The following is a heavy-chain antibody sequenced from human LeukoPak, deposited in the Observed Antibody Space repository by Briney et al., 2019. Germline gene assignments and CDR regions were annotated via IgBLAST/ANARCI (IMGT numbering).Heavy chain of an antibody. Sequence: GGSLRLSCEASGFAFSSYWMHWVRQAPGKGLEWVANIKQDGSEKYYVDSVKGRFTISRDNAKNSLYLQMNSLRAEDTAVYYCARDTRGWFGELNYYYGMDVWGQGTTVTVSS. V-gene: IGHV3-7*01. CDR1: GFAFSSYW. CDR2: IKQDGSEK. CDR3: ARDTRGWFGELNYYYGMDV. D-gene: IGHD3-10*01. J-gene: IGHJ6*02.